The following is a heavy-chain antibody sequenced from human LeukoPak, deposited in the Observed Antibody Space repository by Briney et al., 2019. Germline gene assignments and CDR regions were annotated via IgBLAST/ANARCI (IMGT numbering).Heavy chain of an antibody. D-gene: IGHD3-9*01. Sequence: SETLSLTCTVSGGSISSGGYYWSWIRQPPGKGLEWIGYIYYSGSTYYNPSLKSRVTISVDTSKNQFSLKLSSVTAADTAVYYCARGALNYDILAGNSYPYYFDYWGQGTLVTVSS. CDR2: IYYSGST. CDR1: GGSISSGGYY. CDR3: ARGALNYDILAGNSYPYYFDY. J-gene: IGHJ4*02. V-gene: IGHV4-31*03.